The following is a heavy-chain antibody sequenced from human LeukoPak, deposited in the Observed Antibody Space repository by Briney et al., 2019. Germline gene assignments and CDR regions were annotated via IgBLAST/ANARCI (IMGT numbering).Heavy chain of an antibody. V-gene: IGHV4-59*01. CDR1: GGSISGNY. CDR2: IHYTGKP. Sequence: SETLSLTCSVSGGSISGNYWTWSRQPPGKGLEWIGQIHYTGKPDYNPSLKSRITISVDTSKNQVSLQVSSVTAADSAIYYCARFGVDYDMDVWGHGTTVTVFS. J-gene: IGHJ6*02. D-gene: IGHD3-16*01. CDR3: ARFGVDYDMDV.